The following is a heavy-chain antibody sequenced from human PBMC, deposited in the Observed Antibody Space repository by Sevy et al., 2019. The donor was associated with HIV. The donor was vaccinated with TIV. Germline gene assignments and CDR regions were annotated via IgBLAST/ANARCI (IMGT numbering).Heavy chain of an antibody. V-gene: IGHV3-48*03. CDR2: ISSRGSAT. D-gene: IGHD4-17*01. CDR3: ARDLPPSATTVAHFDY. CDR1: GFIFSSYE. Sequence: GGSLRLSCAASGFIFSSYEMTWVRQAPGKGLEWVSSISSRGSATYCANSVRGRFTIFRDNAENSLYLQMSSLRVEDTAVYYCARDLPPSATTVAHFDYWGQGTLVTVSS. J-gene: IGHJ4*02.